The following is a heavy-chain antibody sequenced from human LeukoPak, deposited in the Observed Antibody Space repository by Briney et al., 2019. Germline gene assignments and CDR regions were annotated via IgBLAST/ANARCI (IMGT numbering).Heavy chain of an antibody. CDR2: IYYSGST. V-gene: IGHV4-59*01. CDR1: GGSISSYY. J-gene: IGHJ3*02. CDR3: ARGRKGSSGAFDI. Sequence: ASETLSLTCTVSGGSISSYYWSWIRQPPGKGLEWIGYIYYSGSTNYNPSLKSRVTISVDTSKNQFSPKLSSVTAADTAVYYCARGRKGSSGAFDIWGQGTMVTVSS. D-gene: IGHD1-26*01.